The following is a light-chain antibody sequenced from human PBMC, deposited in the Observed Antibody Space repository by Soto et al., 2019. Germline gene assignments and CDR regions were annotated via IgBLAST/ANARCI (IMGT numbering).Light chain of an antibody. CDR2: RAS. CDR1: QSVSSSF. Sequence: EIVLTQSPDTLSLSPGERATLSCRASQSVSSSFLAWYHQKPGQAPRLLIYRASSRATGIPDRFTGSGSGTDFPLTISRLEPEDFAVYYCQQYESSPLTFGGGTKVEIK. CDR3: QQYESSPLT. J-gene: IGKJ4*01. V-gene: IGKV3-20*01.